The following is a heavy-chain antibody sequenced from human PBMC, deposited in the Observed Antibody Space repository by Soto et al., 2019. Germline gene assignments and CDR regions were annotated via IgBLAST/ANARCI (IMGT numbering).Heavy chain of an antibody. J-gene: IGHJ4*02. V-gene: IGHV3-23*01. D-gene: IGHD3-3*01. CDR2: ISGSGGST. CDR1: EFTFSSYA. Sequence: GGSLRLSCAASEFTFSSYAMSWARQAPGKGLEWVSAISGSGGSTYYADSVKGRFTISRDNSKNTLYLQMNSLRAEDTAVYYCAKARAQYYDFWSGYPVDYWGQGTLVTVSS. CDR3: AKARAQYYDFWSGYPVDY.